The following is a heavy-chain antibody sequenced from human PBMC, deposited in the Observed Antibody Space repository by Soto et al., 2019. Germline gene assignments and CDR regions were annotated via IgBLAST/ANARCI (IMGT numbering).Heavy chain of an antibody. V-gene: IGHV3-7*01. Sequence: EVRLVESGGGLVQPGGSLRLSCAASGFTFSNYWMNWVRQAPGKGLEWVANINQDGSEKYYVDSVKGRFTMSRDNAKNSLYLQMNSLRAEDTAVYYCARMVRSGTYGKYDYYAMDVWGQGTTVTVSS. CDR3: ARMVRSGTYGKYDYYAMDV. D-gene: IGHD1-26*01. J-gene: IGHJ6*02. CDR2: INQDGSEK. CDR1: GFTFSNYW.